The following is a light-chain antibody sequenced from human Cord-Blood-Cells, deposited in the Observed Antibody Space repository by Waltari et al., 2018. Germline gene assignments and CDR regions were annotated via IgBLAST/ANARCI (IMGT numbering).Light chain of an antibody. CDR1: QSVSSN. V-gene: IGKV3-15*01. CDR2: GAS. J-gene: IGKJ3*01. CDR3: QQYNNWPPFT. Sequence: EIVMTQSPATLSVSPGERATLSCRASQSVSSNLAWYQQKPGQAPRLLIYGASPRATGIPARFSGGGSGTEFTLTISSLQSEDFAVYYCQQYNNWPPFTFGPGTKVDIK.